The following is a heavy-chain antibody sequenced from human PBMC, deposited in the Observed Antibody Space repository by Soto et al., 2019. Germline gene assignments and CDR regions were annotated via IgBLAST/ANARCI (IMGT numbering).Heavy chain of an antibody. CDR1: GGPISSGGYY. Sequence: QVQLQESGPGLVKPSQTLSLTCTVSGGPISSGGYYWSWIRQHPGKGLEWIGYIYYSGSTYYNPSLKSRVTISVDTSKNQFSLKLSSVTAADTAVYYCARGRVSPPNWFDPWGQGTLVTVSS. CDR2: IYYSGST. J-gene: IGHJ5*02. D-gene: IGHD6-13*01. CDR3: ARGRVSPPNWFDP. V-gene: IGHV4-31*03.